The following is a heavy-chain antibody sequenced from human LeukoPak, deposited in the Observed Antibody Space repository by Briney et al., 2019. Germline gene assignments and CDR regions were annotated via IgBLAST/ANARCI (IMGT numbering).Heavy chain of an antibody. D-gene: IGHD3-9*01. CDR2: IIPIFGTA. Sequence: SVEVSCKASGGTFSSYAISWVRQAPGQGLEWMGGIIPIFGTANYAQKFQGRVTITADESTSTAYMELSSLRSEDTAVYYCALCPYYDILTSYYFDYWGQGTLVTVSS. J-gene: IGHJ4*02. V-gene: IGHV1-69*13. CDR1: GGTFSSYA. CDR3: ALCPYYDILTSYYFDY.